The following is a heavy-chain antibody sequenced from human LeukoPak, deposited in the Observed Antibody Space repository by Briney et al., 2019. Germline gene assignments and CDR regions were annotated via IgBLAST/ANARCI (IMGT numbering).Heavy chain of an antibody. CDR1: GFTFSSYS. CDR2: ISSSSSYI. V-gene: IGHV3-21*01. CDR3: ASYKVEARASAGY. Sequence: PGGSLRLSCAASGFTFSSYSMNWVRQAPGKGLEWVSSISSSSSYIYCADSVKGRFTISRDNAKNSLYLQMNSLRAEDTAVYYCASYKVEARASAGYWGQGTLVTVSS. D-gene: IGHD1-26*01. J-gene: IGHJ4*02.